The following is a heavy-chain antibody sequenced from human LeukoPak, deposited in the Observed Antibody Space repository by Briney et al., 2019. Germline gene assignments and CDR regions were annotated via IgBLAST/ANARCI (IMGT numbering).Heavy chain of an antibody. CDR3: ARDGPRGVPAAASPPDY. J-gene: IGHJ4*02. CDR1: GGTFSSYA. V-gene: IGHV1-69*13. Sequence: SVKVSCKASGGTFSSYAISWVRQAPGQGLEWMGGIIPIFGTANYAQKFQGGVTITADESTSTAYMELSSLRSEDTAVYYCARDGPRGVPAAASPPDYWGQGTLVTVSS. CDR2: IIPIFGTA. D-gene: IGHD2-2*01.